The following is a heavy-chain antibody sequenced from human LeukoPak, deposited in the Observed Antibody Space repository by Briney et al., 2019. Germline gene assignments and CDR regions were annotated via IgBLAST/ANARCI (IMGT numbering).Heavy chain of an antibody. CDR1: GYTFINYA. CDR2: INTNTGNP. Sequence: ASVKVSSKASGYTFINYAMNWVRQAPGQGLEWVGWINTNTGNPTYAQGFTGRFVFSLDTSVSTAYLQISSLKAEDTAVYYCARMVTVAGPDWFDPWGQGTLVTVSS. V-gene: IGHV7-4-1*02. D-gene: IGHD6-19*01. J-gene: IGHJ5*02. CDR3: ARMVTVAGPDWFDP.